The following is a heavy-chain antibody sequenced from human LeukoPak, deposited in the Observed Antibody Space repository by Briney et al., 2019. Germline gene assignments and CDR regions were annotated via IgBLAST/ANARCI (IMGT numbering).Heavy chain of an antibody. J-gene: IGHJ5*02. CDR3: TRSLFSKNWFDP. Sequence: GGSLRLSCTASGFTFGDYAMAWVRQAPGKGLEWVGSIRSKAYGGTAEYAASVKGRFTISRDDSTSIAYLQMNSLTTEDTAVCYCTRSLFSKNWFDPWGQGTLVTVSS. CDR1: GFTFGDYA. D-gene: IGHD4-11*01. V-gene: IGHV3-49*04. CDR2: IRSKAYGGTA.